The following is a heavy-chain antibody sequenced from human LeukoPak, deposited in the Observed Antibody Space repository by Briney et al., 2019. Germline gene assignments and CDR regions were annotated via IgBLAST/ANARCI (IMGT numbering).Heavy chain of an antibody. D-gene: IGHD6-13*01. Sequence: ASVKVSCKASGGTFSSYAISWVRQAPGQGLEWMGGIIPIFGTANYAQKFQGRVTITTDESTSTAYMELSSLRSGDTAVYYCAGSWYGPSPGNLDYWGQGTLVTVSS. CDR3: AGSWYGPSPGNLDY. CDR2: IIPIFGTA. CDR1: GGTFSSYA. V-gene: IGHV1-69*05. J-gene: IGHJ4*02.